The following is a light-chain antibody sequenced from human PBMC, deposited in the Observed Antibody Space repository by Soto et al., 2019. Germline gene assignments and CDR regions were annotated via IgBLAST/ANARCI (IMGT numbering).Light chain of an antibody. CDR1: QSIRSW. V-gene: IGKV1-5*01. CDR2: DVS. J-gene: IGKJ1*01. Sequence: DIQMTQSPPTLSASVGDRVTITCRASQSIRSWLAWYQQRPGKAPNLLIYDVSSLESGVPSRFSGSGSGTDFTLTISSLQPDDFATYYCQQYTNYPWTFGQGTKVEIK. CDR3: QQYTNYPWT.